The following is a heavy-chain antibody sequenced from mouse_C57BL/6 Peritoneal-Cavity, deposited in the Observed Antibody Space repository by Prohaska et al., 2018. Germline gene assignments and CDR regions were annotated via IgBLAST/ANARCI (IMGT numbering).Heavy chain of an antibody. J-gene: IGHJ1*03. D-gene: IGHD1-1*02. CDR2: ITHSGET. Sequence: QMQLQESGPGLVKPSQSLFLTCSITGFPITSGYYWIWIRQSPGKPLEWMGYITHSGETFYNPSLQSPISITRETSKNQFFLQLNDGTTEDTAMYYCAGDSNGYWYFDVWGTGTTVTVSS. CDR3: AGDSNGYWYFDV. CDR1: GFPITSGYY. V-gene: IGHV12-3*01.